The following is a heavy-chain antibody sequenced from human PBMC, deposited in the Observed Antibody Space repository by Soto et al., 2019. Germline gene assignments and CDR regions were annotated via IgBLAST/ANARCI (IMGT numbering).Heavy chain of an antibody. CDR1: GFTFSSYA. CDR2: ISGSGGST. V-gene: IGHV3-23*01. J-gene: IGHJ4*02. CDR3: AKDRYGYSYGRTFWY. Sequence: PGGSLRLSCAASGFTFSSYAMSWVRQAPGKGLEWVSAISGSGGSTYYADSVKGRFTISRDNSKNTLYLQMNSLRAEDTAVYYCAKDRYGYSYGRTFWYWGQGNLVTVSS. D-gene: IGHD5-18*01.